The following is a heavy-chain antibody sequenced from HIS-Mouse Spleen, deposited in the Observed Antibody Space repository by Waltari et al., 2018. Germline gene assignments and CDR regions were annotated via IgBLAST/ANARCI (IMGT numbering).Heavy chain of an antibody. CDR3: AREGDSGSYFDY. Sequence: EVQLVESGGGLVQPGGSLRLSCVSSGFIFRCSLLCWVRQAPGKWREWGANIKQDGSEKYDVDSVKGRFTMARDNAKNSLYLQMNSLRAEDTAVYYCAREGDSGSYFDYWGQGTLVTVSS. D-gene: IGHD1-26*01. CDR1: GFIFRCSL. J-gene: IGHJ4*02. CDR2: IKQDGSEK. V-gene: IGHV3-7*01.